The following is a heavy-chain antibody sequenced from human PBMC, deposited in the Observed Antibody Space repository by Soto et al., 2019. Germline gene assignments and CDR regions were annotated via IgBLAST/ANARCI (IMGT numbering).Heavy chain of an antibody. CDR2: ISWGGGSL. D-gene: IGHD6-13*01. Sequence: GGSLRLSCAASGFTFDNYAMHWVRQAPGKGLEWVSRISWGGGSLGYADSVKGRFTISRDNAKNSLYLQMSSLRAEDTAFYYYAKDRGSSATSNTFDYWGQGTPVTVSS. J-gene: IGHJ4*02. CDR3: AKDRGSSATSNTFDY. CDR1: GFTFDNYA. V-gene: IGHV3-9*01.